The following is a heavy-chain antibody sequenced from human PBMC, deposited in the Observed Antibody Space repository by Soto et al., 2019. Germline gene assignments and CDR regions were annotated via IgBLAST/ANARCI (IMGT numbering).Heavy chain of an antibody. J-gene: IGHJ5*02. CDR1: GYTFTSYG. CDR2: ISAYNGNT. CDR3: ARALYDFWSGQTKNWFDP. D-gene: IGHD3-3*01. V-gene: IGHV1-18*01. Sequence: GASVKVSCKASGYTFTSYGISWVRQAPGQGLEWMGWISAYNGNTNYAQKLQGRVTMTTDTSTSTAYMELRSLRSDDTAVYYCARALYDFWSGQTKNWFDPWGQGTLVTVSS.